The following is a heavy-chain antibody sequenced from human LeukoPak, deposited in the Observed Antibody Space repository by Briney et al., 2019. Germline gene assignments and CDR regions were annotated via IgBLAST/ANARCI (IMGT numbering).Heavy chain of an antibody. CDR3: AREGEQQLANYDY. V-gene: IGHV3-48*04. CDR1: GFTFSSYS. D-gene: IGHD6-13*01. CDR2: ISSSSSTI. Sequence: GGSLRLPCAASGFTFSSYSMNWVRQAPGKGLEWVSYISSSSSTIYYADSVKGRFTISRDNAKNSLYLQMNSLRAEDTAVYYCAREGEQQLANYDYWGQGTLVTVSS. J-gene: IGHJ4*02.